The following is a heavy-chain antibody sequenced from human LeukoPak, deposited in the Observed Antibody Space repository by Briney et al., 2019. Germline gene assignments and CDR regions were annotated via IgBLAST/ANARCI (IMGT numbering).Heavy chain of an antibody. V-gene: IGHV3-23*01. J-gene: IGHJ5*01. CDR3: AKGPRRYSSGWFDY. Sequence: GGSLRLSCAASGFTFSSYAMSWVRQAPGKGLEWVSAISGSGGSTYYADSVKGRFTISRDNSKDTLYLQMNSLRAEDTAVYYCAKGPRRYSSGWFDYWGQGTLVTVSS. CDR1: GFTFSSYA. CDR2: ISGSGGST. D-gene: IGHD6-19*01.